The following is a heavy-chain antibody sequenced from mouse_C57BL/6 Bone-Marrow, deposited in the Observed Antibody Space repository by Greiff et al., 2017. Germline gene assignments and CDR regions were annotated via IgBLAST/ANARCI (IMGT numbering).Heavy chain of an antibody. Sequence: EVKLMESGAELVRPGASVKLSCTASGFNIKDDYMHWVKQRPEQGLEWIGWIDPENGDTEYASKFQGKATITADTSSNTAYLQLSSLTSEDTAVYYCTTERLLLRYPAWFAYWGQGTLVTVSA. CDR2: IDPENGDT. CDR3: TTERLLLRYPAWFAY. CDR1: GFNIKDDY. J-gene: IGHJ3*01. D-gene: IGHD1-1*01. V-gene: IGHV14-4*01.